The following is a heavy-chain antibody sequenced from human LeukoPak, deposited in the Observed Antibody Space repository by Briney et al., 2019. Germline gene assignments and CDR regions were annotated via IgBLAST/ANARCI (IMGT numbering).Heavy chain of an antibody. D-gene: IGHD2-8*01. CDR2: IYYSGST. CDR3: ARQYEGVDY. V-gene: IGHV4-39*01. Sequence: SETLSLTCTVSGGSISSSSYYWGWIRQPPGKGLEWIGSIYYSGSTYYNPSLKSRVTISVDTSKNQFSLKLSSVTAADTAVYYCARQYEGVDYWGQGTLVTVSS. J-gene: IGHJ4*02. CDR1: GGSISSSSYY.